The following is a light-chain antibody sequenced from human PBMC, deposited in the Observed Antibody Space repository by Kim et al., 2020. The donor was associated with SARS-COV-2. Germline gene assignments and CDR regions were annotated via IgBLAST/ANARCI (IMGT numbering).Light chain of an antibody. CDR2: GAS. J-gene: IGKJ2*01. CDR3: QQYSDWPQ. Sequence: LSVSPGEGATLYCRASQSVGTNLAWYQQKPGQAPRLLIYGASTRATGIPDRFSGSGSGTEFTLSISSLQSEDFAVYFCQQYSDWPQFGQGTKLEI. V-gene: IGKV3-15*01. CDR1: QSVGTN.